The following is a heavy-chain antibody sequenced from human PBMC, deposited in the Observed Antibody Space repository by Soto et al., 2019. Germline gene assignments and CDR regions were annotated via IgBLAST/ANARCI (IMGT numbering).Heavy chain of an antibody. Sequence: QVQLVESGGGVVQPGRSLRLSCAASGFTFSSYGMHWVRQAPGKGLEWVAVIWYDGSNRYYIDSVKGRFTISRDNSKNPLSLQMNSLTADDTAVYYCATSGLDYYDSSGYFAGFDYWGQGTLVTVSS. J-gene: IGHJ4*02. V-gene: IGHV3-33*01. D-gene: IGHD3-22*01. CDR2: IWYDGSNR. CDR1: GFTFSSYG. CDR3: ATSGLDYYDSSGYFAGFDY.